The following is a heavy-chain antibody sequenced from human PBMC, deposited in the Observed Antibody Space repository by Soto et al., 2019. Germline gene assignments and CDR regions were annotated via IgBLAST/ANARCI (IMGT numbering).Heavy chain of an antibody. CDR2: INAGNGNT. D-gene: IGHD6-6*01. CDR3: ARDLSEYSSSSHLFYYYYYGMDV. V-gene: IGHV1-3*01. Sequence: ASVKVSCKASGYTFTSYAMHWVRQAPGQRXEWMGWINAGNGNTKYSQKFQGRVTITRDTSASTAYMELSSLRSEDTAVYYCARDLSEYSSSSHLFYYYYYGMDVWGQGTTVTVSS. CDR1: GYTFTSYA. J-gene: IGHJ6*02.